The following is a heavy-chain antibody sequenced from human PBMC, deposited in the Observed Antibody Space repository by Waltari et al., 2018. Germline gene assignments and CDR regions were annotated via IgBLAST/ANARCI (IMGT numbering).Heavy chain of an antibody. CDR3: ARERHRLMEVGYLMALDP. V-gene: IGHV1-18*01. D-gene: IGHD2-8*02. CDR1: GSSFSAFG. CDR2: ISANNGHT. Sequence: QVQLVQSGTEVKKPGASVKVSCRASGSSFSAFGISGVRQAPGQGLEWMGWISANNGHTNHAQKFQGRLIMTKDTSTTTVYMELKYLTSDDTAVYYCARERHRLMEVGYLMALDPWGQGTLVTVSS. J-gene: IGHJ5*02.